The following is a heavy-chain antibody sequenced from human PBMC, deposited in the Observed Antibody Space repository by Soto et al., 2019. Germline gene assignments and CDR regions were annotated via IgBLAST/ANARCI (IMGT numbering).Heavy chain of an antibody. CDR3: AHRRVDGYNWLGAPFDY. V-gene: IGHV2-5*01. J-gene: IGHJ4*02. CDR1: GFSLSTSGVG. CDR2: IYWNDDK. D-gene: IGHD5-12*01. Sequence: QITLKESGPTLVKPTQTLTLTCTFSGFSLSTSGVGVGWIRQPPGKALEWLALIYWNDDKRYSPSLKSRLTITKDTSKNQVVLTMTNMDPVDTATYYCAHRRVDGYNWLGAPFDYWGQGTLVTVSS.